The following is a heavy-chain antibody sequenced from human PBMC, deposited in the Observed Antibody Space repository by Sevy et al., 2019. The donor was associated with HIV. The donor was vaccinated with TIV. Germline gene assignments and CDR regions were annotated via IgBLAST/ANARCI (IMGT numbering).Heavy chain of an antibody. CDR2: ISSSSSTI. J-gene: IGHJ4*02. D-gene: IGHD6-13*01. CDR3: ASQSAAAGLSLDY. V-gene: IGHV3-48*02. CDR1: GFTFSSYS. Sequence: GGSLRLSCAASGFTFSSYSMNWVRQAPGKGLEWVSYISSSSSTIYYADSVKGRFTISGDNAKNSLYLQMNSLRDEDTAVYYCASQSAAAGLSLDYWGQGTLVTVSS.